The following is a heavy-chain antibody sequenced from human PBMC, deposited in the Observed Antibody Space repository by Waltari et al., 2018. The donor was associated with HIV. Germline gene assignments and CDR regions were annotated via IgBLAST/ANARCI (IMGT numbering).Heavy chain of an antibody. CDR3: ARDTLNLYFGLDV. Sequence: EVQREESGGSFVQPGGSLRLSCAASGFTFSDYAMNWVRQAPGKGLEWISYISSTSFNIKYADPVKGRFTISRDNTKNSLDLEMNNLRDGDTAVYYGARDTLNLYFGLDVWGRGTAVTVSS. CDR1: GFTFSDYA. J-gene: IGHJ6*02. CDR2: ISSTSFNI. V-gene: IGHV3-48*02.